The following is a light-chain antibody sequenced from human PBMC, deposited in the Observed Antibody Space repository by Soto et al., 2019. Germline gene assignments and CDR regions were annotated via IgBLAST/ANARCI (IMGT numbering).Light chain of an antibody. V-gene: IGKV3-20*01. CDR3: QQYGSSPWT. J-gene: IGKJ1*01. CDR2: GAS. CDR1: QSVSSSY. Sequence: EIVLTQSPGTLSLSPGERATLSCRASQSVSSSYLAWYQQKPGQAPRLLIYGASSRATGIPDRFSGSGSGTDCPLTISRLEPEDCAVYYCQQYGSSPWTFGQGTKVEIK.